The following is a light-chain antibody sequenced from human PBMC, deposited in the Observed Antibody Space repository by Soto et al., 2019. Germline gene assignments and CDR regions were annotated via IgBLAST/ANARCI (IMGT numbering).Light chain of an antibody. CDR2: AAS. J-gene: IGKJ4*01. CDR3: QQLNSYPFLT. Sequence: DIQLTQSPSFLSASVGDRVTITCRASQGISSYLAWYQQKPGKAPKLLIYAASTLQSWVSSRFSGSGSGTEFTLTISSLQPEDFATYYCQQLNSYPFLTFGGGTKVEIK. V-gene: IGKV1-9*01. CDR1: QGISSY.